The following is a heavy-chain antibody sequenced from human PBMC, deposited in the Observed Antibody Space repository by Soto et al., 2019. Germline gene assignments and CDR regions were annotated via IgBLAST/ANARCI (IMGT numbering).Heavy chain of an antibody. D-gene: IGHD3-22*01. V-gene: IGHV1-69*13. J-gene: IGHJ3*02. CDR2: IIPIFSTA. Sequence: GASVKVSCKASGGTFSSYAISWVRQAPGQGLEWMGGIIPIFSTANYAQKFQGRVTIAADESTSTAYMELSSLRSEDTAVYYCARQNTYYYDSSGPFVSAFDIWGQGTMVTVSS. CDR3: ARQNTYYYDSSGPFVSAFDI. CDR1: GGTFSSYA.